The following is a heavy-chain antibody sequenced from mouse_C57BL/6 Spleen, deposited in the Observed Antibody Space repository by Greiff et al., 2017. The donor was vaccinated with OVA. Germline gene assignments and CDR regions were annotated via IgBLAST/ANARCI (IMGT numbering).Heavy chain of an antibody. CDR3: ARSLLSDGFAY. CDR1: GFNIKDYY. Sequence: VQLQQSGAELVRPGASVKLSCTASGFNIKDYYMHWVKQRPEQGLEWIGRIDPEDGDTEYAPKFQGKATLTADKSSSTAYMQLSSLTYEDSAVYYCARSLLSDGFAYWGQGTLVTVSA. D-gene: IGHD2-10*01. CDR2: IDPEDGDT. V-gene: IGHV14-1*01. J-gene: IGHJ3*01.